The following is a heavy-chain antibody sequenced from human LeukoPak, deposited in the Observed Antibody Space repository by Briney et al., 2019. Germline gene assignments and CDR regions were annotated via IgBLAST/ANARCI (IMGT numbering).Heavy chain of an antibody. Sequence: VASVKVSCKASGFTFTSSTMQWVRQARGQRLEWIGCIVVGNGNTNYAQIFQERVTITRDMSTSTAYMELSSLRSEDTAVYYCAATRVGATIEGVDGALDIWGQGTMVTVSS. D-gene: IGHD1-26*01. CDR1: GFTFTSST. CDR2: IVVGNGNT. J-gene: IGHJ3*02. V-gene: IGHV1-58*02. CDR3: AATRVGATIEGVDGALDI.